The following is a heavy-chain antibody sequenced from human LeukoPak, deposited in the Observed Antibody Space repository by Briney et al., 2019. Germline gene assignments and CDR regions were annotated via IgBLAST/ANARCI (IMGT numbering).Heavy chain of an antibody. CDR2: ISWNSGSI. V-gene: IGHV3-9*03. CDR1: GFTFDDYA. D-gene: IGHD3-10*01. CDR3: TKDGGSGSYYSPSHFDY. J-gene: IGHJ4*02. Sequence: GGSLRFSCAASGFTFDDYAMHWVRQAPGKGLEWVSGISWNSGSIAYADSVKGRFTISRDNAKNSLYLQMNSLRAEDMALYYCTKDGGSGSYYSPSHFDYWGQGTLVTVSS.